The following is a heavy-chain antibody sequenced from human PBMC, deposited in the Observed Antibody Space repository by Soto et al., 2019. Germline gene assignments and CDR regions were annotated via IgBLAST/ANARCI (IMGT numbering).Heavy chain of an antibody. Sequence: ETLSLGWGVDGGPFSGYYWSGIRQPPGKGLEWIGEINHSGSTNYNPSLKSRVTISVDTSKNQLYLKMSSVTAADTAVYYCARGQYRYDDAFDIWGQGTMVTVSS. CDR3: ARGQYRYDDAFDI. J-gene: IGHJ3*02. D-gene: IGHD5-12*01. CDR2: INHSGST. V-gene: IGHV4-34*01. CDR1: GGPFSGYY.